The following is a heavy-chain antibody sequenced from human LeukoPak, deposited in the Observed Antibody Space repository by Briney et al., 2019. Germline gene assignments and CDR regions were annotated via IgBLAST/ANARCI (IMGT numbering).Heavy chain of an antibody. V-gene: IGHV3-48*03. Sequence: GSLRLSCAASGFTFNDYEMNWVRQAPGKGLEWISYISSAGSDMYYADFVKGRFTVSRDNAKNSLFLQMNSLRAEDTAVYYCARDTPKFSSSADYWGQGTLVTVSS. D-gene: IGHD6-6*01. CDR2: ISSAGSDM. CDR1: GFTFNDYE. CDR3: ARDTPKFSSSADY. J-gene: IGHJ4*02.